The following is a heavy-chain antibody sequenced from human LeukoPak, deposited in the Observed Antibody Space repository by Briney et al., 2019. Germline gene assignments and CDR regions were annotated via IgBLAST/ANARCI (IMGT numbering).Heavy chain of an antibody. CDR1: GGSISSYY. CDR2: IYTSGST. CDR3: ARGARIVLMVYAPGDY. V-gene: IGHV4-4*07. J-gene: IGHJ4*02. D-gene: IGHD2-8*01. Sequence: SETLSLTCTVSGGSISSYYWSWIRQPAGKGLEWIGRIYTSGSTNYNPSLKSRVTISVDTSKNQFSLKLSSVTAADTAVYYCARGARIVLMVYAPGDYWGQGTLVTVSS.